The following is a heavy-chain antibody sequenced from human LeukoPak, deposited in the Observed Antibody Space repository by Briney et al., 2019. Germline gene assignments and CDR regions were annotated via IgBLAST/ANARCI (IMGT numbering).Heavy chain of an antibody. CDR1: GFTFSSYG. CDR2: ISYDGSNK. J-gene: IGHJ4*02. D-gene: IGHD2-2*01. CDR3: AKDPLRYCSSTSCHQYFDY. Sequence: GGSLRLSCAASGFTFSSYGMQWVRQAPGKGLERVAVISYDGSNKYYADSVKGRFTISRDNSKNTLYLQMNSLRAEDTAVYYCAKDPLRYCSSTSCHQYFDYWGQGTLVTVSS. V-gene: IGHV3-30*18.